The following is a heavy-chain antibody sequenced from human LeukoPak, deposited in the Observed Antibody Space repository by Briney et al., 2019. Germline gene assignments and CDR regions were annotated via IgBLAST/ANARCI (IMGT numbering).Heavy chain of an antibody. J-gene: IGHJ4*02. D-gene: IGHD3-10*01. CDR3: ASSGSGHHYFDF. Sequence: GGSLRLSCAASGVTLSSYWMHWVRQVPGEGLVWVSRITNDGSDTRYADSVKGRFTISRDNAKNTLYLQMNSLRAEDTAVYFCASSGSGHHYFDFWGQGTLVTVSS. CDR2: ITNDGSDT. CDR1: GVTLSSYW. V-gene: IGHV3-74*01.